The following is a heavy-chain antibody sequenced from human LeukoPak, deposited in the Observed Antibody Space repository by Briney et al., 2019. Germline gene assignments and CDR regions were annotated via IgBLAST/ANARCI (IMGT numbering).Heavy chain of an antibody. CDR2: INPNSGGT. CDR1: GYTFTGYY. J-gene: IGHJ4*02. Sequence: ASVKVSCKASGYTFTGYYMHWVRQAPGQELEWMGWINPNSGGTNYAQKFQGRVTMTRDTSISTAYMELSRLRSDDTAVYYCARDFSYYDSSGYYYDGYWGQGTLVTVSS. CDR3: ARDFSYYDSSGYYYDGY. V-gene: IGHV1-2*02. D-gene: IGHD3-22*01.